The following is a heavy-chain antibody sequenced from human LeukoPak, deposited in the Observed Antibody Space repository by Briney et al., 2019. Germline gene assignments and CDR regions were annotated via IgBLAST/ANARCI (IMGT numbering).Heavy chain of an antibody. CDR1: GDSVSSSTYY. CDR3: AKYARSTTMTTD. D-gene: IGHD4-17*01. Sequence: PSETLSLTCSVSGDSVSSSTYYWDWIRQPPGKGLEWIGNIYYSGTTYYNPSLKSRITISVDTSKNQFSLKLSSVTAADTAVYYCAKYARSTTMTTDWGQGTLVTVSS. J-gene: IGHJ4*02. V-gene: IGHV4-39*01. CDR2: IYYSGTT.